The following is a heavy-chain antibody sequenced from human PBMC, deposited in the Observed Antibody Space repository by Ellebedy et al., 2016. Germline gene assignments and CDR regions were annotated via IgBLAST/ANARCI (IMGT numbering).Heavy chain of an antibody. D-gene: IGHD2-15*01. J-gene: IGHJ6*03. CDR2: IGHDGENK. Sequence: GESLKISXAASGFPFRSCGMHWARQAPGKGLEWVAFIGHDGENKYYADSVKGRFSISRDNSKHTLYLQMSSLRAEDMAVYYCARDPHGGYMDVWGKGTTVTVCS. CDR1: GFPFRSCG. CDR3: ARDPHGGYMDV. V-gene: IGHV3-30*02.